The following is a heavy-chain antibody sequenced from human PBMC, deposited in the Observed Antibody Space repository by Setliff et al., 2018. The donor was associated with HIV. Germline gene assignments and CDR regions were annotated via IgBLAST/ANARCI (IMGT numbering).Heavy chain of an antibody. CDR3: AGGDSGSYWDYYYGMDV. CDR1: GDFFSSDYY. CDR2: IIPSGST. D-gene: IGHD1-26*01. Sequence: SETLSLTCTVSGDFFSSDYYWSWIRQPPGKGLKWIGEIIPSGSTNYNPSLKSRVTISVDKSKNQFSLKLSSVTAADTAVYYCAGGDSGSYWDYYYGMDVWGQGTTVTVSS. V-gene: IGHV4-4*02. J-gene: IGHJ6*02.